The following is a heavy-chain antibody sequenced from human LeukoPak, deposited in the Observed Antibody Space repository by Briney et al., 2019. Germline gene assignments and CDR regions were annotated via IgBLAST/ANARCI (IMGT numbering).Heavy chain of an antibody. Sequence: GGSLRLSCAASGFTFSSYGMHWVRQAPGKGLEWVSYISSGNTIYYGDSVKGRFTISRDTSKNTLYLQMNSLRAEDTAVYYCASWPGGWYGEDSWGQGTLVTVSS. CDR2: ISSGNTI. V-gene: IGHV3-48*01. D-gene: IGHD6-19*01. CDR1: GFTFSSYG. J-gene: IGHJ4*02. CDR3: ASWPGGWYGEDS.